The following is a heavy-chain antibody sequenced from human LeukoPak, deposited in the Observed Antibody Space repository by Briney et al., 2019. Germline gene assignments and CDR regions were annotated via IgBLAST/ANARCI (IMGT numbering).Heavy chain of an antibody. V-gene: IGHV3-21*01. CDR3: AREGVGATDDY. CDR1: GFTFCTYA. J-gene: IGHJ4*02. Sequence: GGSLGLSCAASGFTFCTYALSWVRQAPGKGLEWVSAIGGGGTDTFYADSVKGRFTISRDNAKNSLYLQMNSLRAEDTAVYYCAREGVGATDDYWGQGTLVTVSS. CDR2: IGGGGTDT. D-gene: IGHD1-26*01.